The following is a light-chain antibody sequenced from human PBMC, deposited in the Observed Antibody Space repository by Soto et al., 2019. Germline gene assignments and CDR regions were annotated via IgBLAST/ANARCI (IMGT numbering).Light chain of an antibody. J-gene: IGKJ1*01. CDR2: GAS. CDR1: QSVSSN. CDR3: QQYNNWPWT. V-gene: IGKV3-15*01. Sequence: EIVMTQSPATLSVSPGESATLSCRASQSVSSNLAWYQQKPGQAPRLLIYGASTRATGVRARFSGSGSGTEFTLTISSLQSEDCAVYYCQQYNNWPWTVGQGTKVEI.